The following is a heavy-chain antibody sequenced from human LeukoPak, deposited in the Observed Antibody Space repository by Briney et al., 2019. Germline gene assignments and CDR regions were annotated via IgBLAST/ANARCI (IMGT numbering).Heavy chain of an antibody. CDR1: GYTFTSYD. CDR2: MNPNSGNT. CDR3: ARTRDSSGYWYYYYGMDV. J-gene: IGHJ6*02. D-gene: IGHD3-22*01. V-gene: IGHV1-8*01. Sequence: ASAKVSCKASGYTFTSYDINWVRQATGQGLEWMGWMNPNSGNTGYAQKFQGRVTMTRNTSISTAYMELSSLRSEDTAVYYCARTRDSSGYWYYYYGMDVWGQGTTVTVSS.